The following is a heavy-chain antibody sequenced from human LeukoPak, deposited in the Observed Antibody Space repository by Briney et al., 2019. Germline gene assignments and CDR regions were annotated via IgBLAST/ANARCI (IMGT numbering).Heavy chain of an antibody. J-gene: IGHJ4*02. V-gene: IGHV3-23*01. CDR3: AKARGAAAANDFDY. CDR1: GFTFSNYA. Sequence: GGSLRLSCAASGFTFSNYAMSWVRQAPGKGLEWVSPISNRGGVTYYAESVKGRFTISRDNSKNTLYLQMNSLRAEDTAIYYCAKARGAAAANDFDYWGQGILVTVSS. D-gene: IGHD6-13*01. CDR2: ISNRGGVT.